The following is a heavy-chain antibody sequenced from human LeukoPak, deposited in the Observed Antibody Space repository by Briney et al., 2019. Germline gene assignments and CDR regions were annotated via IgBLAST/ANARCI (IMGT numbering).Heavy chain of an antibody. Sequence: GGSLRLSCAASGFIFSNAWMSWVRQAPGKGLEWVSSISSSSSYIYYADSMKGRFTISRDNAKNSLYLQMNSLRAEDTAVYYCARDDYGGLDYWGQGTLVTVSS. CDR1: GFIFSNAW. D-gene: IGHD4-23*01. J-gene: IGHJ4*02. CDR3: ARDDYGGLDY. V-gene: IGHV3-21*01. CDR2: ISSSSSYI.